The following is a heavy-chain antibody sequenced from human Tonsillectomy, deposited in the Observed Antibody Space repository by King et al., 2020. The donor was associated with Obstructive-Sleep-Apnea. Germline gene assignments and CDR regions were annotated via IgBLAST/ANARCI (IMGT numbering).Heavy chain of an antibody. V-gene: IGHV4-39*07. CDR3: ARDIGLARAFDY. CDR1: GGSISSSSYY. Sequence: QLQESGPGLVKPSETLSLTCTVSGGSISSSSYYWGWIRQPPGKGLEWITTIYYSGSTYYNPSLKNRDAISADTSKNQFSLKLSSVTAADTGVYYCARDIGLARAFDYWGQGTLVTVSS. D-gene: IGHD5-12*01. J-gene: IGHJ4*02. CDR2: IYYSGST.